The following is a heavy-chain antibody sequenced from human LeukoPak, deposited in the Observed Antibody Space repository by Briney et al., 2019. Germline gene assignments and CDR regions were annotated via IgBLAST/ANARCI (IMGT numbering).Heavy chain of an antibody. CDR3: ARHARTGGSGSYYNYYYYYYYMDV. Sequence: PSETLSLTCTVSGGSISSSPYYWGWIRQPPGKGLEWIGNIYYSGSTYQNPSLKSRVTISLDTSKNQFSLKLSSVTAADTAVYYCARHARTGGSGSYYNYYYYYYYMDVWGKGTTVTISS. CDR1: GGSISSSPYY. D-gene: IGHD3-10*01. J-gene: IGHJ6*03. V-gene: IGHV4-39*01. CDR2: IYYSGST.